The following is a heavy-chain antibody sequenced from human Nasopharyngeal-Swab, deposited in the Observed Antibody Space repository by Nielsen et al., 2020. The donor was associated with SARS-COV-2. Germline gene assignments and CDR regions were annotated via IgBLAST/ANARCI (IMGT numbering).Heavy chain of an antibody. D-gene: IGHD4-11*01. CDR1: GGSISSSSYY. J-gene: IGHJ6*02. Sequence: SETLSLTCTVSGGSISSSSYYWGWIRQPPGKGLEWIGSIDYSGSTYYNPSLKSRVTISVDTSKNQFSLKLSSVTAADTAVYYCARETTVTTYWEYYYYGMDVWGQGTTVTVSS. CDR2: IDYSGST. V-gene: IGHV4-39*07. CDR3: ARETTVTTYWEYYYYGMDV.